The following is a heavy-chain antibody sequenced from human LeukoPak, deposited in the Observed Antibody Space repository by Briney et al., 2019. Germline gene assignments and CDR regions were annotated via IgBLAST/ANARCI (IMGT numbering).Heavy chain of an antibody. CDR1: GFTFSSYW. Sequence: PGGSLRLSCAASGFTFSSYWMHWVRQAPGKGLVWFSRVKSDGSSTNYADSEKGRFTVSRDNAKNTLILQMNSLRAEDTAVYYCARGGSPPEALGDTFDVWGHGTLVTVSS. CDR3: ARGGSPPEALGDTFDV. D-gene: IGHD1-26*01. CDR2: VKSDGSST. J-gene: IGHJ3*01. V-gene: IGHV3-74*01.